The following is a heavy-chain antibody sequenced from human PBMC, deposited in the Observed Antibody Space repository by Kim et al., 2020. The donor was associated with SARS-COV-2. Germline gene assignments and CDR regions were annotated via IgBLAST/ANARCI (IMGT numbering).Heavy chain of an antibody. CDR3: ARGTVEYYYYYGMDV. Sequence: DPVKGRFTIARDNAKNSLYLQMNGLRDEDTAVYYCARGTVEYYYYYGMDVWGQGTTVTVSS. V-gene: IGHV3-48*02. D-gene: IGHD4-17*01. J-gene: IGHJ6*02.